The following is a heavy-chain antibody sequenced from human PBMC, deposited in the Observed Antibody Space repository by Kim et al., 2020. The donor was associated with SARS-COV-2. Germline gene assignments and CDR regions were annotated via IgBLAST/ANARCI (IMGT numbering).Heavy chain of an antibody. Sequence: ASVKVSCKASGYTFTSYGISWVRQAPGQGLEWMGWINSYNGNTNYAQILQGRDTMTTDTSTSAAYMGLRSLRSDDTAVYYCARVESVYFGSGSGDYGGKETLVTVS. V-gene: IGHV1-18*04. CDR3: ARVESVYFGSGSGDY. D-gene: IGHD3-10*01. J-gene: IGHJ4*02. CDR2: INSYNGNT. CDR1: GYTFTSYG.